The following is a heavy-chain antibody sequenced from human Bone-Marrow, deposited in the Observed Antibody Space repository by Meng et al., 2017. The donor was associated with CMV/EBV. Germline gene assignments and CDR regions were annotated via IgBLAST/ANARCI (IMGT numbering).Heavy chain of an antibody. D-gene: IGHD2-2*01. CDR1: GFMFRSYW. V-gene: IGHV3-74*01. Sequence: GGSLRLSCAASGFMFRSYWMHWVRQVPGKGLVWVSRINNDGSDTAYADSVKGRFTISRDNSKNTLYLQMNSLRAEDTAVYYCARVEYQLPYYYYYGMDVWGPGTTVPVSS. J-gene: IGHJ6*02. CDR3: ARVEYQLPYYYYYGMDV. CDR2: INNDGSDT.